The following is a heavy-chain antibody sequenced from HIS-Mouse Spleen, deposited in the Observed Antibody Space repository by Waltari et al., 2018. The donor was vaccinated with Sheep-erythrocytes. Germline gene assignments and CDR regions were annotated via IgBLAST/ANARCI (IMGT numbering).Heavy chain of an antibody. CDR3: ASSSSSWYWYFDL. V-gene: IGHV3-48*01. J-gene: IGHJ2*01. CDR2: ISSSSSTI. D-gene: IGHD6-13*01. CDR1: GFTFSSYS. Sequence: EVQLVESGGGLVQPGGSLRLSCAASGFTFSSYSMNWFRQAPGKGLEWVSYISSSSSTIYYADSVKGRFTISRDNAKNSLYLQMNSLRAEDTAVYYCASSSSSWYWYFDLWGRGTLVTVSS.